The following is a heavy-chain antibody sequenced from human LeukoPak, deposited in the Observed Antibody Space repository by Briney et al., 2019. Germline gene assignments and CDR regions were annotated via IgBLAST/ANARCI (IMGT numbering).Heavy chain of an antibody. J-gene: IGHJ4*02. D-gene: IGHD3-3*01. CDR1: GFTFSTYG. CDR2: MSYDGSDK. V-gene: IGHV3-30*03. Sequence: GGSLRLSCATSGFTFSTYGFHWVRQAPGKGLEWVADMSYDGSDKDYADSVKGRFTISRDNSKNTLYLQMNSLRPDDTAVYYCARDFEWSFDYWGQGTLLTVSS. CDR3: ARDFEWSFDY.